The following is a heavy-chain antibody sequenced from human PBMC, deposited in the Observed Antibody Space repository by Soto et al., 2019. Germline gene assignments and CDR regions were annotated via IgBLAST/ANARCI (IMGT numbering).Heavy chain of an antibody. CDR3: ARCTQQWELYYFDY. V-gene: IGHV1-69*13. CDR1: GGTFSSYA. J-gene: IGHJ4*02. CDR2: IIPIFGTA. Sequence: GASVKVSCKASGGTFSSYAISWVRQAPGQGLEWMGGIIPIFGTANYAQKFQGRVTITADESTSTAYMELSSLRSEDTAVYYCARCTQQWELYYFDYWGQGTLVTVSS. D-gene: IGHD1-26*01.